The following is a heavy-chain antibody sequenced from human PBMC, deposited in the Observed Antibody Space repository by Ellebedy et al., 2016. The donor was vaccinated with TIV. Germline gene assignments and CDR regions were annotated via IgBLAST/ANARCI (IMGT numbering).Heavy chain of an antibody. J-gene: IGHJ5*02. V-gene: IGHV4-34*01. CDR2: INHSGST. Sequence: SETLSLTXAVYGGSFSGYYWSWIRQPPGKGLEWIGEINHSGSTNYNPSLKSRVTISVDTSKNQFSLKLSSVTAADTAVYYCARLPDQYSSSFPGPWGQGTLVTVSS. CDR1: GGSFSGYY. D-gene: IGHD6-13*01. CDR3: ARLPDQYSSSFPGP.